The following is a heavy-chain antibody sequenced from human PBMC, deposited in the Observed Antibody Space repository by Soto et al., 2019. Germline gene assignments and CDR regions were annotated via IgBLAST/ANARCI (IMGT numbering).Heavy chain of an antibody. V-gene: IGHV4-59*12. D-gene: IGHD3-10*01. CDR1: GASISSYY. CDR2: IYYSGST. CDR3: ARFYHSESMVRGVIPDGMDV. J-gene: IGHJ6*02. Sequence: PSETLSLTCTVSGASISSYYWSWIRQPPGKGLEWIGYIYYSGSTSYNPSLKSRVTISVDTSKNQFSLKLSSVTAADTAVYYCARFYHSESMVRGVIPDGMDVWGQGTTVTVSS.